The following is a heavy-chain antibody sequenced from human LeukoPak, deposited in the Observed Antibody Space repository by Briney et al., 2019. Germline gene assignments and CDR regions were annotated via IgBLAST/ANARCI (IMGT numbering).Heavy chain of an antibody. D-gene: IGHD2-2*01. V-gene: IGHV3-33*01. Sequence: GGSLRLSCAASGFTFSSYGMPWVRQAPGKGLEWVAVIWYDGSNKYYADSVKGRFTISRDNSKNTLYLQMNSLRAEDTAVYYCARGLHTRKPYGMDVWGQGTTVTVSS. CDR3: ARGLHTRKPYGMDV. CDR2: IWYDGSNK. CDR1: GFTFSSYG. J-gene: IGHJ6*02.